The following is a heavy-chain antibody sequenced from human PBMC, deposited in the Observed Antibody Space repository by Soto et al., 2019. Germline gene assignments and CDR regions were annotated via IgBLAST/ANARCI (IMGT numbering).Heavy chain of an antibody. D-gene: IGHD2-2*01. Sequence: GASVKVSCKVSGYTRTEVSMHWVRQAPGKGLERMGGFDTEDGETIYAQKFQGRVTMTEDTSTDTAYMELSSLRSEDTAVYYRATAVPAAMFGAFAIWGQGTMVTVSS. V-gene: IGHV1-24*01. J-gene: IGHJ3*02. CDR3: ATAVPAAMFGAFAI. CDR2: FDTEDGET. CDR1: GYTRTEVS.